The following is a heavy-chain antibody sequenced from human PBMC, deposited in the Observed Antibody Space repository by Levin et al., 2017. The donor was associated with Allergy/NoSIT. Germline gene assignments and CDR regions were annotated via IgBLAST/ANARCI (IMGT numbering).Heavy chain of an antibody. CDR2: IRSKAYGGTT. D-gene: IGHD2-15*01. J-gene: IGHJ4*02. V-gene: IGHV3-49*03. CDR1: GFTFGDYA. Sequence: GGSLRLSCTASGFTFGDYAMSWFRQPPGKGLEWVGFIRSKAYGGTTEYAASLKGRFTISRDDSKSIANLQMNSLKTEDTAVYYCTRVTLYCSGGSCYLGHFDYWGQGTLVTVPS. CDR3: TRVTLYCSGGSCYLGHFDY.